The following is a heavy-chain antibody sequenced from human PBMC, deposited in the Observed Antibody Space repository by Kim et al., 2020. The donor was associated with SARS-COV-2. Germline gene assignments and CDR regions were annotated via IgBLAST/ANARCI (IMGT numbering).Heavy chain of an antibody. D-gene: IGHD3-10*01. CDR1: GFTFSSYS. CDR3: AREEDYGSGSYAEADAFDI. J-gene: IGHJ3*02. Sequence: GGSLRLSCAVSGFTFSSYSMNWVRQAPGKGLEWVSSISSSSYIYYADSVKGRFTISRDNAKNSLYLQMNSLRAEDTAVYYCAREEDYGSGSYAEADAFDIWGQGTMVTVSS. V-gene: IGHV3-21*01. CDR2: ISSSSYI.